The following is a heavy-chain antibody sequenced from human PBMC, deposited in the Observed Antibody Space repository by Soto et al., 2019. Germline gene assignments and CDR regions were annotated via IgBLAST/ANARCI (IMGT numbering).Heavy chain of an antibody. CDR3: AKRSTGYSSGWKYFQH. Sequence: GGSLRLSCAASGFTFSSYAMSWVRQAPGKGLEWVSAISGSGGSTYYADSVKGRFTISRDNSKNTLYLQMNSLRAEDTAVYYCAKRSTGYSSGWKYFQHWGQGTLVTVSS. J-gene: IGHJ1*01. D-gene: IGHD6-19*01. CDR1: GFTFSSYA. V-gene: IGHV3-23*01. CDR2: ISGSGGST.